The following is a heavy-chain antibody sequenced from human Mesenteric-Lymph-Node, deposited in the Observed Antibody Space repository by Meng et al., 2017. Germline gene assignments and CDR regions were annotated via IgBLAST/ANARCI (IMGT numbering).Heavy chain of an antibody. J-gene: IGHJ4*02. CDR3: AKDQPDYGDYQEDY. V-gene: IGHV3-23*01. CDR2: ISGSRGST. D-gene: IGHD4-17*01. CDR1: GFTFTNFG. Sequence: EVQLLESGGGLVQPGGSLRLLCAASGFTFTNFGMSWVRQAPGKGLEWVSTISGSRGSTYYADSVKGRFTISRDNSKNTLYLQMNSLRAEETAVYYCAKDQPDYGDYQEDYWGQGALVTVSS.